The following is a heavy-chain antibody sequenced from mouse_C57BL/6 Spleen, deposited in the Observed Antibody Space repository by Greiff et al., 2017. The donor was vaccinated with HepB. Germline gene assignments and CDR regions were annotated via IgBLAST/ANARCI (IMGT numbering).Heavy chain of an antibody. CDR3: ARSYYGSSYAWFAY. D-gene: IGHD1-1*01. V-gene: IGHV1-80*01. J-gene: IGHJ3*01. CDR1: GYAFSSYW. Sequence: QVQLQHSGAELVKPGASVKISCKASGYAFSSYWMNWVKQRPGKGLEWIGQIYPGDGDTNYNGKFKGKATLTADKSSSTAYMQLSSLTSEDSAVYFCARSYYGSSYAWFAYWGQGTLVTVSA. CDR2: IYPGDGDT.